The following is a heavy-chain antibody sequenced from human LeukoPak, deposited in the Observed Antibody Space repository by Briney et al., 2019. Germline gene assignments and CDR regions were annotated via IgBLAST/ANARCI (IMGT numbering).Heavy chain of an antibody. D-gene: IGHD4-17*01. CDR3: ARDRSYYGDYGAPFDY. J-gene: IGHJ4*02. V-gene: IGHV1-69*13. Sequence: SVKVSCKASGGTFSSYAISWVRQAPGQGLEWMGGIIPIFGTANYAQKFQGRVTITADESTSTAYMELSSLRSEDTAVYYCARDRSYYGDYGAPFDYWGQGTLVTVSS. CDR1: GGTFSSYA. CDR2: IIPIFGTA.